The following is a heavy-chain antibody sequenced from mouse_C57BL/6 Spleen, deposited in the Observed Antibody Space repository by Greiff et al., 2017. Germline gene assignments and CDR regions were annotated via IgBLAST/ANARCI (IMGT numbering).Heavy chain of an antibody. CDR1: GYTFTSYW. CDR3: ARGRYDYDEGTWFAY. V-gene: IGHV1-53*01. Sequence: QVQLQQPGTELVKPGASVKLSCKASGYTFTSYWMHWVKLRPGPGLEWVGNINPSNGGTNYNEKFKSKATLTVDNSSSTAYMQLSSLTSEDSAVYYCARGRYDYDEGTWFAYWGQGTLVTVSA. J-gene: IGHJ3*01. D-gene: IGHD2-4*01. CDR2: INPSNGGT.